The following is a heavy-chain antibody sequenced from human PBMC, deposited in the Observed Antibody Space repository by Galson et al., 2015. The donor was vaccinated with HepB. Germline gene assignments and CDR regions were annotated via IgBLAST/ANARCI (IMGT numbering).Heavy chain of an antibody. V-gene: IGHV3-21*01. CDR3: ARGELNYYDSSGSDF. CDR1: GFTFSNYT. Sequence: SLRLSCAASGFTFSNYTMNWVRQAPGKGLEWVSCISSSGSYIYYADSVKGRFTISRDNAKNSLYLQMNSLRAEDAAVYYCARGELNYYDSSGSDFWGQGTPVTVAS. D-gene: IGHD3-22*01. J-gene: IGHJ4*02. CDR2: ISSSGSYI.